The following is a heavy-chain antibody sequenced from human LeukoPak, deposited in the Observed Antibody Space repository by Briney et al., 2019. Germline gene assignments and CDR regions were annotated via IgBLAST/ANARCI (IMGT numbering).Heavy chain of an antibody. J-gene: IGHJ4*02. V-gene: IGHV4-39*07. CDR1: GGSISSSSYY. CDR2: IYYSGST. CDR3: AIEVSSGWYEY. Sequence: PSETLSLTCTVSGGSISSSSYYWGWIRQPPGKGLEWVGSIYYSGSTYYNPSLKSRVTISVDTSKNQFSLKLSSVTAADTAVYYCAIEVSSGWYEYWGQGTLVTVSS. D-gene: IGHD6-19*01.